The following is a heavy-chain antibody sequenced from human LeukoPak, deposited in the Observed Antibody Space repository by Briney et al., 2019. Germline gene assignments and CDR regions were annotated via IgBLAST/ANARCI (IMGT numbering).Heavy chain of an antibody. Sequence: ASVKVSCKASGYTFTAYYIHWVRQAPGQGLEWMGRINPSSGGTNYAQNFQGRVTMTRDTSINTAYLELSSLRFDDTAVYYCARERSDYWGQGTLVTVSS. CDR2: INPSSGGT. CDR3: ARERSDY. CDR1: GYTFTAYY. V-gene: IGHV1-2*06. J-gene: IGHJ4*02.